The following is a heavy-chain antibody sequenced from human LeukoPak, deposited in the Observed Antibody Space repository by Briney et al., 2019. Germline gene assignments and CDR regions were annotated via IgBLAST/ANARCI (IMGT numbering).Heavy chain of an antibody. Sequence: SETLSLTCTVSGGSISSSSYYWGWIRQPPGKGREWIRSIYDGGTTYYNPSLRSRVTMSVDTSKTQFSLTLSSVTAADTAVYYCARQFITMIVVVIDDWGQGTLVTVSS. J-gene: IGHJ4*02. D-gene: IGHD3-22*01. CDR1: GGSISSSSYY. CDR3: ARQFITMIVVVIDD. CDR2: IYDGGTT. V-gene: IGHV4-39*01.